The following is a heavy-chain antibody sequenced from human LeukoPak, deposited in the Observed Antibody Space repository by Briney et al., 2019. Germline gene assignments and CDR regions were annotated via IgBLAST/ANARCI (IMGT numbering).Heavy chain of an antibody. CDR3: ARRSRSYYDSSGYSDGMDV. J-gene: IGHJ6*02. CDR1: GYSFTSYW. CDR2: IYPGDSDA. Sequence: GESLKISCKSSGYSFTSYWIGWVRQMPGKGLEWMGIIYPGDSDARYSPSFQGQVTISADRSISAAYLQWSSLKASDTAMYYCARRSRSYYDSSGYSDGMDVWGQGTTVTVSS. D-gene: IGHD3-22*01. V-gene: IGHV5-51*01.